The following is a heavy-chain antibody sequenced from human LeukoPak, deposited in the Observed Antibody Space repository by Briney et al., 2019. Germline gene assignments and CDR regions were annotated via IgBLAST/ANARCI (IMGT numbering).Heavy chain of an antibody. V-gene: IGHV1-8*02. J-gene: IGHJ4*02. CDR2: MNPNSGNT. Sequence: ASVKVSCKASGYTFTSYGISWVRQAPGQGLEWMGWMNPNSGNTGYAQKFQGRVTMTRNTSISTAYMELSSLRSEDTAVYYCARGRGGSPDFDYWGQGTLVTVSS. CDR1: GYTFTSYG. D-gene: IGHD1-26*01. CDR3: ARGRGGSPDFDY.